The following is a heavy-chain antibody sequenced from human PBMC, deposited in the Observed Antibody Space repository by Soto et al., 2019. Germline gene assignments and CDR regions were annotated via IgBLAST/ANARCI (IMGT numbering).Heavy chain of an antibody. V-gene: IGHV4-39*01. CDR1: GGSISSSTYY. CDR3: ARLGYAAIEYDYYYGLDV. J-gene: IGHJ6*02. D-gene: IGHD2-2*01. CDR2: IYYSGST. Sequence: PSETLSLTCTVSGGSISSSTYYWGWIRQPPGKGLEWIGNIYYSGSTYYNPSLKSRVTISEDTSKSQFSLKLSSVTAADTAVYYCARLGYAAIEYDYYYGLDVWGQGTTVTVSS.